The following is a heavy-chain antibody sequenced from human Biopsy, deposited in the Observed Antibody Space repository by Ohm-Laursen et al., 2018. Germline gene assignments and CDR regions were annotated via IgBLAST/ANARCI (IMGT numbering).Heavy chain of an antibody. CDR3: AREAIGYQLPCDD. V-gene: IGHV1-69*11. J-gene: IGHJ4*02. CDR2: IIPILRTT. D-gene: IGHD2-2*01. CDR1: TGTFNSYG. Sequence: SSVKVSCKPPTGTFNSYGIIWVRQAPGQGLEWMGRIIPILRTTAYAQTFLGRVTITADSPTSTVDMELTSLTSDDTAVYFCAREAIGYQLPCDDWGQGTLVTVSS.